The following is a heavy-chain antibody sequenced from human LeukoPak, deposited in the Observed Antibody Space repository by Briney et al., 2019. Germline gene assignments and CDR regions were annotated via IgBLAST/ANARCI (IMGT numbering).Heavy chain of an antibody. CDR3: SRLQFDWLSPGAFDI. V-gene: IGHV4-61*01. CDR1: GGSVSSGSYY. D-gene: IGHD3-9*01. J-gene: IGHJ3*02. Sequence: SETLSLTCTVSGGSVSSGSYYWSWIRQPPGKELEWIGYIYYSGSTNYNPSLKSRITISVDPSKNQFSLKLSSVTAADTAVYYCSRLQFDWLSPGAFDIWGQGTMVTVSS. CDR2: IYYSGST.